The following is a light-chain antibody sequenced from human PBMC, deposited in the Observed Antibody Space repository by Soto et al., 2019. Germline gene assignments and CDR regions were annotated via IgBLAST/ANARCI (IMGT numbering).Light chain of an antibody. CDR2: GAS. Sequence: EIVLTQSPGTLSLSPGERVTLSCRASQSVTNSYVAWYQQKPGQAPRLLIYGASSRATGIPDRFSGSGSGTVFTLTISSLEPEDFAVYYCQQRSNWPLTFGGGTKVDIK. CDR1: QSVTNSY. CDR3: QQRSNWPLT. V-gene: IGKV3D-20*02. J-gene: IGKJ4*01.